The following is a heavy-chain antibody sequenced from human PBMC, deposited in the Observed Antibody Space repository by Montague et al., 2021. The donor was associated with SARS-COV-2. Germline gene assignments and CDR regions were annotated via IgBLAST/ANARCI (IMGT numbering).Heavy chain of an antibody. CDR3: VKGSGYR. J-gene: IGHJ4*02. Sequence: SETLSLTCTVTGDSVISDKYYWSWIRQPPGKGLEWIGFIYDSGCTGYNPSLHSRVTITIDTSKNQFSLNLMSVTPADTSVYYCVKGSGYRWGQGTLVTVSP. D-gene: IGHD3-22*01. CDR2: IYDSGCT. CDR1: GDSVISDKYY. V-gene: IGHV4-61*01.